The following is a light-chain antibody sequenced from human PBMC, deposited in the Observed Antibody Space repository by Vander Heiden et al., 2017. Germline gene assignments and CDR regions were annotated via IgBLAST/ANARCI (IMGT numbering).Light chain of an antibody. CDR1: QSINKG. CDR2: QAS. V-gene: IGKV1-5*03. J-gene: IGKJ1*01. CDR3: QQYSRYSWT. Sequence: IQMTTYPSTLSASVGDTVTITCRASQSINKGLAWVQQKAGKAPNRLISQASSLENGVPARFSGSGSGTEFTLTISSLQPGDFATYYCQQYSRYSWTFGQGTKVEIK.